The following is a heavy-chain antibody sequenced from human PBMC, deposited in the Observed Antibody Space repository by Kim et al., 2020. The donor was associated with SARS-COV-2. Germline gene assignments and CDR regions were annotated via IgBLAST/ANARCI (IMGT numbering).Heavy chain of an antibody. CDR3: ARAKRPVYDYVWGTYGPGSSDDYGMDV. Sequence: SETLSLTCTVSGGSISSYYWSWIRQPPGKGLEWIRYIYYSGSTNYNPSLKSRVTISVDTSKNQFSLKLSSVTAADTAVYYCARAKRPVYDYVWGTYGPGSSDDYGMDVWGQGTTVTVSS. J-gene: IGHJ6*02. CDR2: IYYSGST. D-gene: IGHD3-16*01. CDR1: GGSISSYY. V-gene: IGHV4-59*13.